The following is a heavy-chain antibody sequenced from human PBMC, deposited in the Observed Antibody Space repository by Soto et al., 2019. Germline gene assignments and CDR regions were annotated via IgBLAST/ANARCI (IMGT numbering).Heavy chain of an antibody. J-gene: IGHJ6*02. V-gene: IGHV4-4*07. CDR1: GGSISSHY. CDR2: VYTSGGT. Sequence: KPSETLSLTCTVSGGSISSHYWSWVRQPAGKGPEWIGRVYTSGGTNYNPSLRGRVTMSVDTSKNQFSLRLSSVTDADTAVYYCAGDSSSSSGMDVWGRGTTVTVSS. D-gene: IGHD6-6*01. CDR3: AGDSSSSSGMDV.